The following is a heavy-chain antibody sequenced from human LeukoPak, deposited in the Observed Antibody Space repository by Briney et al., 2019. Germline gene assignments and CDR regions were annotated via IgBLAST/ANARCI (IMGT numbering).Heavy chain of an antibody. D-gene: IGHD2-2*01. CDR3: ARFEYCSSTSCYDS. J-gene: IGHJ5*02. CDR2: ISWNSGSI. V-gene: IGHV3-9*01. Sequence: PGGSLRLSCAASGFTFDDYAMHWVRQAPGKGLEWVSGISWNSGSIGYADSVRGRFTISRDNAKNLLYLQMDSLRAEDTAVYYCARFEYCSSTSCYDSWGQGTLVTVSS. CDR1: GFTFDDYA.